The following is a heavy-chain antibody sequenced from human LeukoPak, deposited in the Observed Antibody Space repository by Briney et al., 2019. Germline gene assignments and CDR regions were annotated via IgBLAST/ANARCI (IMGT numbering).Heavy chain of an antibody. CDR2: INPSGGST. J-gene: IGHJ5*02. Sequence: GASVKVSCKASGYTFTSYGISWVRQAPGQGLEWMGIINPSGGSTSYAQKFQGRVTMTRDTSTSTVYMELSSLRSEDTAVYYCARDRRVLRYFDWLSPNWFDPWGQGTLVTVSS. CDR3: ARDRRVLRYFDWLSPNWFDP. D-gene: IGHD3-9*01. CDR1: GYTFTSYG. V-gene: IGHV1-46*01.